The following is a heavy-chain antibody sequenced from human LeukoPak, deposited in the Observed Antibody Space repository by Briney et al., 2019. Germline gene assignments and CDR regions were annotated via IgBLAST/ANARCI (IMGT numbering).Heavy chain of an antibody. CDR2: IAVYNGDT. Sequence: GGSVQVSCKASGYTFTSYGISWVRQDPRQGREWMGWIAVYNGDTKFLQKFQGRVTLTTDASTNTAYMELRSLTSDDTAVYYCARQAGYSTGWYGGYYFDHWGQGTPVTVSA. J-gene: IGHJ4*02. V-gene: IGHV1-18*01. CDR3: ARQAGYSTGWYGGYYFDH. CDR1: GYTFTSYG. D-gene: IGHD6-19*01.